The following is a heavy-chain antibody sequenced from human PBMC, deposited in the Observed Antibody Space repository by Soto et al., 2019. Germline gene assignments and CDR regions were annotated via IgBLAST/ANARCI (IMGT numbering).Heavy chain of an antibody. D-gene: IGHD5-18*01. CDR3: ATSVNSAMAFEF. Sequence: QLQLVQSGAEVKKPGASVKVSCKASGYTFTHYYMHWVRQTPGQGLEWMGIINPNGGTSTYAQKFRAGFTMTRDTSTSTFYMELSGVRSEDSAVYYCATSVNSAMAFEFWGQGTLVTVSS. CDR1: GYTFTHYY. J-gene: IGHJ4*02. CDR2: INPNGGTS. V-gene: IGHV1-46*01.